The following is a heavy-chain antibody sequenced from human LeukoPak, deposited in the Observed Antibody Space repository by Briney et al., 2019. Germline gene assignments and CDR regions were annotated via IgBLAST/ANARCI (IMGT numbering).Heavy chain of an antibody. Sequence: GGSLRLSCAASGFTFSSYGMHWFRQAPGKGLEWVAFIRYDGSNKYYADSVKGRFTISRDNSKNTLYLQMNSLRAEDTAVYYCAKAGSGSYRWYYFDYWGQGTLVTVSS. CDR3: AKAGSGSYRWYYFDY. J-gene: IGHJ4*02. D-gene: IGHD1-26*01. CDR1: GFTFSSYG. CDR2: IRYDGSNK. V-gene: IGHV3-30*02.